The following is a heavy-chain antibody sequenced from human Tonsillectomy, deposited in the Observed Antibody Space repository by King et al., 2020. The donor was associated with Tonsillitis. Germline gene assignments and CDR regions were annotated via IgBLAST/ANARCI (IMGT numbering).Heavy chain of an antibody. Sequence: QLQESGPGLVKPSETLSLTCTVSGYSISSGYYWGWIRQPPGKGLEWIGSIYHSGSTYYNPSLKSRVTISVDTSKNQFSLKLSSVTAADTAVYYCARDKITTVVTPGWFDPWDQGTLVTVSS. CDR3: ARDKITTVVTPGWFDP. V-gene: IGHV4-38-2*02. CDR1: GYSISSGYY. CDR2: IYHSGST. D-gene: IGHD4-23*01. J-gene: IGHJ5*02.